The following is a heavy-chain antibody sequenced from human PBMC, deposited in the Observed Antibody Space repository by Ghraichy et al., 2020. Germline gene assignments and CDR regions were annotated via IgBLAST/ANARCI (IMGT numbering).Heavy chain of an antibody. CDR3: ARGGRTSSYYWGS. CDR1: GFTFSTHW. CDR2: IKEDGREK. J-gene: IGHJ4*02. V-gene: IGHV3-7*03. Sequence: GGSLRLSCEASGFTFSTHWMTWVRQAPGKGLEWVANIKEDGREKFYVDSVKGRFTISRDNAKNSLYLQMNSLRADDTAMYYCARGGRTSSYYWGSWGQGVLVSVSS. D-gene: IGHD6-13*01.